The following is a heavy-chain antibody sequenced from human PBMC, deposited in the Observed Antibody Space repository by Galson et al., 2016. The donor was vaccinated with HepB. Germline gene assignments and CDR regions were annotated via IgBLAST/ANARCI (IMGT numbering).Heavy chain of an antibody. Sequence: LRLSCAASGFFVSTNYMTWVRQAPGKGLEWVSLIYTGGSTWYADSVKGRFTISRDNSKNTVYLQMNSLRAEDTAVYYCAGDEFYESAFDIWGQGTMVTVSS. CDR1: GFFVSTNY. CDR2: IYTGGST. V-gene: IGHV3-53*01. D-gene: IGHD2/OR15-2a*01. CDR3: AGDEFYESAFDI. J-gene: IGHJ3*02.